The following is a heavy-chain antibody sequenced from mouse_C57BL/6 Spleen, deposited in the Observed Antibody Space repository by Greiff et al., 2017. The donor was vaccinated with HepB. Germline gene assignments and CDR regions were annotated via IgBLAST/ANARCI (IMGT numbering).Heavy chain of an antibody. D-gene: IGHD2-5*01. CDR1: GFTFSSYA. V-gene: IGHV5-4*01. J-gene: IGHJ3*01. CDR2: ISDGGSYT. CDR3: ARDEGVYSNYFAY. Sequence: DVKLVESGGGLVKPGGSLKLSCAASGFTFSSYAMSWVRQTPEKRLEWVATISDGGSYTYYPDNVKGRFTISRDNAKNNLYLQMSHLKSEDTAMYYCARDEGVYSNYFAYWGQGTLVTVSA.